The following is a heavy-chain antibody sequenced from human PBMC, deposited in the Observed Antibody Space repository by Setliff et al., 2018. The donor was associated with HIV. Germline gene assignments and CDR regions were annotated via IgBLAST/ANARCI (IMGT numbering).Heavy chain of an antibody. Sequence: PSETLSLTCNVSGGSISGYYWSWIRQPAGKGLEWIGRRPYTTYNPSLKSRVPLSADTSKNQLSLSLTSVTAADTAVYYCARVRLTMIMMVDYFDQWGQGTLVTVSS. CDR1: GGSISGYY. D-gene: IGHD3-22*01. CDR2: RPYT. J-gene: IGHJ4*02. CDR3: ARVRLTMIMMVDYFDQ. V-gene: IGHV4-4*07.